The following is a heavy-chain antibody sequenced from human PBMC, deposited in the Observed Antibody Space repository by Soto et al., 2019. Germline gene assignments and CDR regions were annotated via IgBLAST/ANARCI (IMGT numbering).Heavy chain of an antibody. J-gene: IGHJ4*01. CDR2: IKSKFDGETI. D-gene: IGHD3-9*01. CDR1: GINFSRAW. V-gene: IGHV3-15*01. Sequence: EVQLVESGGGLVKPGGSLRLSCAASGINFSRAWMSWVRQAPGKGLEWVGRIKSKFDGETIDYAAPVKGRFTISRDDSKNIVYLQMNSLNPEATAVYYCPTGLLRYYAYWGHGTLVTVSS. CDR3: PTGLLRYYAY.